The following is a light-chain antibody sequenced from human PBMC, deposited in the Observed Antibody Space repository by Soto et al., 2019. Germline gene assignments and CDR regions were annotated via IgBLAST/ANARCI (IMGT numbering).Light chain of an antibody. CDR1: PSIGSY. CDR2: AAD. J-gene: IGKJ2*01. V-gene: IGKV1-39*01. Sequence: QLTQFPTLVSASVGDRVTITFRASPSIGSYLNWYQHKPGEAPKLLIFAADTLESGVPSRFSGSGFNKEFTLTVNSLQPEDFATYYCQQNYDVPYTFGQGTKVDIK. CDR3: QQNYDVPYT.